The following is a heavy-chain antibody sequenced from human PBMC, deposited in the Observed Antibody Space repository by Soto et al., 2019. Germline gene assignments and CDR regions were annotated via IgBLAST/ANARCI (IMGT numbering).Heavy chain of an antibody. CDR1: GFTFSSYW. J-gene: IGHJ4*02. CDR2: INSDGSST. CDR3: ARVETCISTSCYSVCAY. D-gene: IGHD2-2*01. Sequence: EVQLVESGGGLVQPGGSLRLSCAASGFTFSSYWMHWVRQAPGKGLVWVSRINSDGSSTTYADSVKGRFTISRDNAKNTLYLQMIGLRADDTAVYFCARVETCISTSCYSVCAYWGQGTLVTVSS. V-gene: IGHV3-74*03.